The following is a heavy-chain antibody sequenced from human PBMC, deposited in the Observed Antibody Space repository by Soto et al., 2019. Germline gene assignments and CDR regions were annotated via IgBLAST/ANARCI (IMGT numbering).Heavy chain of an antibody. Sequence: PGESLKISCKASGYIFTTYWIAWVRQMPGQGLEWIGIINPTDSDTRYSPSFQGQVTISADKSISTTYLQWSSLKASDTAIYYCARQWNFDYWGQGTQVTVSS. CDR3: ARQWNFDY. D-gene: IGHD5-12*01. J-gene: IGHJ4*02. V-gene: IGHV5-51*01. CDR1: GYIFTTYW. CDR2: INPTDSDT.